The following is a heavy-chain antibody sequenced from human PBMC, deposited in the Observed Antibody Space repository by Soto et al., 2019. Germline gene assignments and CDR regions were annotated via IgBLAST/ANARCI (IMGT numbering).Heavy chain of an antibody. D-gene: IGHD2-15*01. CDR2: FYYSGST. CDR3: GRFAVYCSGGSCYGTYTFDI. J-gene: IGHJ3*02. Sequence: SETLSLTCTVSGGSISSSSYSWGWIRQPPGKGLEWLGTFYYSGSTYYNPSLMGRVTISVDTSKNQLSLILTSVTAADTAVFYCGRFAVYCSGGSCYGTYTFDIWGQGTMVTVSS. V-gene: IGHV4-39*01. CDR1: GGSISSSSYS.